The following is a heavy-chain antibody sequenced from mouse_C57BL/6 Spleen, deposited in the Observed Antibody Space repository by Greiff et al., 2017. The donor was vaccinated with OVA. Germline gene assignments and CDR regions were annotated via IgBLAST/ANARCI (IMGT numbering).Heavy chain of an antibody. CDR1: GFTFSNYW. V-gene: IGHV6-3*01. D-gene: IGHD6-5*01. J-gene: IGHJ4*01. CDR2: IRLKSDNYAT. Sequence: EVQLVESGGGLVQPGGSMKLSCVASGFTFSNYWMNWVRQSPEKGLEWVAQIRLKSDNYATHYAESVKGRFTISRDDSKSSVYLQMNNLRAEDTGIYYCTVAYKGDYWGQGTSVTVSS. CDR3: TVAYKGDY.